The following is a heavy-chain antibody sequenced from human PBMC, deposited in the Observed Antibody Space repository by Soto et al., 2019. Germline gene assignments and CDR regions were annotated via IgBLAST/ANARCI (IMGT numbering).Heavy chain of an antibody. V-gene: IGHV3-74*01. CDR3: SSGHCTNGVCRGYYFDY. D-gene: IGHD2-8*01. CDR2: INSDGSST. Sequence: GGSLRLSCAASGFTFSGYWMHWVRQAPGKGLVWVSRINSDGSSTTYADSVKGRFTISRDNAKNTLYLQMNSLRAEDTAVYYCSSGHCTNGVCRGYYFDYWGQGTLVTVSS. CDR1: GFTFSGYW. J-gene: IGHJ4*02.